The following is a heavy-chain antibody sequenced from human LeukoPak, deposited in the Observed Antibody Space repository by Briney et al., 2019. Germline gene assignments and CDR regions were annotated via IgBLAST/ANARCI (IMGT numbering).Heavy chain of an antibody. CDR1: GFTFSSYA. CDR2: ISGSGGST. V-gene: IGHV3-23*01. D-gene: IGHD3-10*01. CDR3: AKGITVRGVKCYGMDV. Sequence: GGSPRLSCAASGFTFSSYAMSWVRQAPGKGLEWVSAISGSGGSTYYADSVKGRFTISRDNSKNTLYLQMNSLRAEDTAVYYCAKGITVRGVKCYGMDVWGQGTTVTVSS. J-gene: IGHJ6*02.